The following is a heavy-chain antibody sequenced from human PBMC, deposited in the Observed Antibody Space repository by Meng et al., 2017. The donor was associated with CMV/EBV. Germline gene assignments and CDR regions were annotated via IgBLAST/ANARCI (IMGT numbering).Heavy chain of an antibody. Sequence: ISSGGYYWSWIRQHPGKGLEWIGYIYYSGSTYYNPSLKSRVTISVDTSKNQFPLKLSSVTAADTAVYYCARGARYCSGGSCSSWFDPWGQGTLVTVSS. D-gene: IGHD2-15*01. CDR3: ARGARYCSGGSCSSWFDP. CDR2: IYYSGST. CDR1: ISSGGYY. J-gene: IGHJ5*02. V-gene: IGHV4-31*02.